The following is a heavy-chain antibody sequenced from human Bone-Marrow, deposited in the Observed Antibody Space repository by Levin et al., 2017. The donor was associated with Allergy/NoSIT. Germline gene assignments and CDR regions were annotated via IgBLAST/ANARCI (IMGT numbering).Heavy chain of an antibody. V-gene: IGHV3-30*18. CDR2: ISYDGSNK. Sequence: QRGESLKISCAASGFTFSSYGMHWVRQAPGKGLEWVAVISYDGSNKYYADSVKGRFTISRDNSKNTLYLQMNSLRAEDTAVYSCAKDRGVGRWLQNAFDIWGQGTMVTVSS. J-gene: IGHJ3*02. CDR3: AKDRGVGRWLQNAFDI. D-gene: IGHD5-24*01. CDR1: GFTFSSYG.